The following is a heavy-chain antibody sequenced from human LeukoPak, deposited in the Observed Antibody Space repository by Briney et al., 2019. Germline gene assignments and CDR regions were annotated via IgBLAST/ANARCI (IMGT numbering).Heavy chain of an antibody. CDR1: GGTFSSYA. V-gene: IGHV1-69*13. CDR2: IIPIFGTA. J-gene: IGHJ6*02. D-gene: IGHD5-12*01. CDR3: ARASVDIVQGMDV. Sequence: ASVKVSCKSSGGTFSSYAIIWVRQAPGQGLEWMGEIIPIFGTANYAQKFQGRVTITADESTSTAYMELSSLRSEDTAVYYCARASVDIVQGMDVWGQGTTVTVSS.